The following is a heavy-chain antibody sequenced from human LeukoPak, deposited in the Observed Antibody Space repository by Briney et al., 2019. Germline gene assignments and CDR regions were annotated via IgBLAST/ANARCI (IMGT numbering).Heavy chain of an antibody. CDR3: ARGYYDSSGYLISYNWFDP. V-gene: IGHV4-61*01. Sequence: AATHSLTRTVSGGSLSSDNLCWSWIRQPRGKGLDWVGNIYYTGNTNYNPSLKSRVTISVHTSKNQFSLKLSSVTPADTAVYYCARGYYDSSGYLISYNWFDPWGQGTLVTVSS. CDR2: IYYTGNT. J-gene: IGHJ5*02. D-gene: IGHD3-22*01. CDR1: GGSLSSDNLC.